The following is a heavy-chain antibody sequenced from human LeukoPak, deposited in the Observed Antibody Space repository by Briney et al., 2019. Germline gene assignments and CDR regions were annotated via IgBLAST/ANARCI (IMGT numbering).Heavy chain of an antibody. CDR3: ARARYYYDSSGYSLDY. CDR2: IGTAGDT. D-gene: IGHD3-22*01. CDR1: GFTFSSYD. Sequence: GGSLRLSCAASGFTFSSYDMHWVRHATGKGLEWVSAIGTAGDTYYPGSVKGRFTISRENAKNSLYLQMNSLRAGDTAVYYCARARYYYDSSGYSLDYWGQGTLVTVSS. J-gene: IGHJ4*02. V-gene: IGHV3-13*01.